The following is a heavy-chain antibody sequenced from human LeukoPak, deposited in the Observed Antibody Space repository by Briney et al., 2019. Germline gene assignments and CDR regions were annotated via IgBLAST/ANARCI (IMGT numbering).Heavy chain of an antibody. J-gene: IGHJ6*02. CDR3: ARDPAFLEWLFGRRNYGMDV. Sequence: PSETLSLTCTVSGGSISSGDYYWSWIRQPPGKGLVWIGYIYYSGSTYYNPSLKSRVTISVDTSKNQFSLKLSSVTAADTAVYYCARDPAFLEWLFGRRNYGMDVWGQGTTVTVPS. CDR1: GGSISSGDYY. D-gene: IGHD3-3*01. V-gene: IGHV4-30-4*01. CDR2: IYYSGST.